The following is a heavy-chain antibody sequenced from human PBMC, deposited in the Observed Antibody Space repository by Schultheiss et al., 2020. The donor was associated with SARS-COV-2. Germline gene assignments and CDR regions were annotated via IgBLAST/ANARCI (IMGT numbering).Heavy chain of an antibody. Sequence: SETLSLTCAVSGGSISSSNWWSWVRQPPGKGLEWIGEIYHSGRTNYNPSLKSRVTISVDTSKNQFSLKLSSVTAADTAVYYCGTYYYDSSGYWGAFDIWGQGTMVTVSS. CDR1: GGSISSSNW. D-gene: IGHD3-22*01. J-gene: IGHJ3*02. CDR2: IYHSGRT. CDR3: GTYYYDSSGYWGAFDI. V-gene: IGHV4-4*02.